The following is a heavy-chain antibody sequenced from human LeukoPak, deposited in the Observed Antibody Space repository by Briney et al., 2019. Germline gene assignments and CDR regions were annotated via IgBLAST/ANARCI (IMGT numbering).Heavy chain of an antibody. Sequence: SETLSLTCTVSGGSISIYYWSWIRQPPGKGLEWIGHIHNSGNTNYNPSLKSRVTLSVDTSKNQFSLKLSSVTAADTAVYYCASAGTARRNLNWFDSWGQGTLVTVSS. V-gene: IGHV4-59*01. J-gene: IGHJ5*01. CDR3: ASAGTARRNLNWFDS. CDR1: GGSISIYY. D-gene: IGHD1-14*01. CDR2: IHNSGNT.